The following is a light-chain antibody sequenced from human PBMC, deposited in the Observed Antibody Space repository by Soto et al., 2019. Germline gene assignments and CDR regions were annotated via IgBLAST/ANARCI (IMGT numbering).Light chain of an antibody. V-gene: IGKV3D-15*01. CDR1: QSVSSY. Sequence: EIVMTQSPATLSVSPGERATLSCRASQSVSSYLAWYQQKPGQAPRLLIYDASNRATGIPARFSGSGSGTDFTLTISSLQPEDFATYYCQQLNSYPITFGQGTRLEI. CDR3: QQLNSYPIT. J-gene: IGKJ5*01. CDR2: DAS.